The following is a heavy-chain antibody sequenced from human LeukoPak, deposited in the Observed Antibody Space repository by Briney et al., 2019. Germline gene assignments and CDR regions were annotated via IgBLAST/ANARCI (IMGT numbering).Heavy chain of an antibody. D-gene: IGHD3-10*01. CDR2: ISGSGGST. V-gene: IGHV3-23*01. CDR3: AKVPQPILLRFGESLAH. J-gene: IGHJ4*02. Sequence: GGSLRLSCAASGFTFSSYAMSWVRQAPGKGLEWVSAISGSGGSTYYADSVKGRFTISRDNSKNTLYLQMNSLRAEDTAVYYCAKVPQPILLRFGESLAHWGQGTLVTVSS. CDR1: GFTFSSYA.